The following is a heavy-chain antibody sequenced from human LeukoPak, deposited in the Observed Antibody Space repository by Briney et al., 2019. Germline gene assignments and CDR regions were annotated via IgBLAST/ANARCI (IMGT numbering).Heavy chain of an antibody. CDR2: ISGSGGSS. V-gene: IGHV3-23*01. CDR1: GFTFSSYA. Sequence: GGSLRLSCAASGFTFSSYAMSWVRQAPGKGLEWVSAISGSGGSSYYADSVKGRFTISRDNSKNTLYLQMNSLRVEDTAVYYCTRDFRYVAFDIWGQGTMVTVSS. J-gene: IGHJ3*02. CDR3: TRDFRYVAFDI. D-gene: IGHD2-2*01.